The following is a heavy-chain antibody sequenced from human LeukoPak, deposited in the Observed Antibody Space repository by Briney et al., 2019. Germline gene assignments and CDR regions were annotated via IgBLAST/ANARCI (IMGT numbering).Heavy chain of an antibody. CDR3: AKDAHSGSYFDY. Sequence: GGSLRLSCAASGFNFANHAMCWVRQAPGKGLEWVSLISGTGGTTYYADSVKGRLTISRDNSKNTLYLQMNSLRVEDTAVYYCAKDAHSGSYFDYWGQGILVTVSS. CDR1: GFNFANHA. D-gene: IGHD1-26*01. J-gene: IGHJ4*01. V-gene: IGHV3-23*01. CDR2: ISGTGGTT.